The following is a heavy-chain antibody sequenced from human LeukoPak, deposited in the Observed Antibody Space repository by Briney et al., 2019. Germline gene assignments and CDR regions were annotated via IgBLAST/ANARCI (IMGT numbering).Heavy chain of an antibody. Sequence: SETLSLTCTVSGGSISSYYWSWIRQPPGKGLGWIGYIYYSGSTNYNPSLKSRVTISVDTSKNQFSLKLSSVTAADTAVYYCASGLTGYYDWYLDYWGQGTLVTVSS. CDR1: GGSISSYY. CDR2: IYYSGST. D-gene: IGHD3-9*01. V-gene: IGHV4-59*01. J-gene: IGHJ4*02. CDR3: ASGLTGYYDWYLDY.